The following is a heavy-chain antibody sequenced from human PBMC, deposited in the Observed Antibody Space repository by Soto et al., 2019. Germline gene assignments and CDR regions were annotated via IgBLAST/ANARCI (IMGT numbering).Heavy chain of an antibody. D-gene: IGHD3-10*01. CDR3: ATESPYGSGRGDY. CDR1: GFIVSNNY. V-gene: IGHV3-66*01. J-gene: IGHJ4*02. CDR2: IYNGEST. Sequence: EVQLVESGGGLVQPGGSLRLSCAASGFIVSNNYMTWVRQTPGEGLEWVAVIYNGESTDYAASVRGRFTISRAISKNTLYLQMISLKVEDTAVYYCATESPYGSGRGDYWGQGTLVTVSS.